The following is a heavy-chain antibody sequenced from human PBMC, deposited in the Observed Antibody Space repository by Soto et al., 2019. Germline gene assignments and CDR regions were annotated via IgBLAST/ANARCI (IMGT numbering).Heavy chain of an antibody. CDR2: ISSDGGSE. V-gene: IGHV3-30-3*01. CDR1: GFTFSTYA. J-gene: IGHJ4*02. Sequence: GGSLRLSCAASGFTFSTYAMHWVRQAPGKGLESVAVISSDGGSEYYADSVKGRFTISRDSSKNTVYLQMNSLRAEDTAVYYFGTGPSYGNSCDYYGYWAQGNLDTVAS. D-gene: IGHD5-18*01. CDR3: GTGPSYGNSCDYYGY.